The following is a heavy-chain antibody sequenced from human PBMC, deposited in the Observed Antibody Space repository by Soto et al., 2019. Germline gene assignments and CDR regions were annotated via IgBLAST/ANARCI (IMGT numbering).Heavy chain of an antibody. D-gene: IGHD5-12*01. V-gene: IGHV1-18*01. Sequence: SVKVSCKASGYTFTSYGISWVRQAPGQGLEWMGWISAYNGNTNYAQKLQGRVTMTTDTSASTAYMELRSLRSDDTAVYYCARQYSGYDSRAYYFDYWGQGTLVTVSS. J-gene: IGHJ4*02. CDR1: GYTFTSYG. CDR2: ISAYNGNT. CDR3: ARQYSGYDSRAYYFDY.